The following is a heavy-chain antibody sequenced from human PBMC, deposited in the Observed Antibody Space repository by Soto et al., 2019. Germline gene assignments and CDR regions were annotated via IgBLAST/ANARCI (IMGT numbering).Heavy chain of an antibody. Sequence: QVQLQQWGAGLLKPSETLSLTCAVYGGSFSGYYWSWIRQPPGQGLEWIGEINNSGSTNYNPSLKTRVTISVDTSKNQVSLKLSSVTAADTAVYYCASRGIATRSPFDYWGQGTLVTVSS. D-gene: IGHD6-13*01. V-gene: IGHV4-34*01. CDR1: GGSFSGYY. CDR3: ASRGIATRSPFDY. CDR2: INNSGST. J-gene: IGHJ4*02.